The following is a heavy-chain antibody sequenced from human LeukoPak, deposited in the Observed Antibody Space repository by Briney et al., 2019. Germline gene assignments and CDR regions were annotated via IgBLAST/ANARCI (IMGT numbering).Heavy chain of an antibody. V-gene: IGHV3-48*04. Sequence: GGSLRLSCVASGFTLSSYSMNWVRQAPGKGLEGVSYISSSSSTIYYADSVKGRFTISRDNAKSSLYLQMNSLRAEDTAVYYCARVPSGYTYGYGYYYYYYMDIWGKGTTVTVSS. CDR1: GFTLSSYS. D-gene: IGHD5-18*01. J-gene: IGHJ6*03. CDR2: ISSSSSTI. CDR3: ARVPSGYTYGYGYYYYYYMDI.